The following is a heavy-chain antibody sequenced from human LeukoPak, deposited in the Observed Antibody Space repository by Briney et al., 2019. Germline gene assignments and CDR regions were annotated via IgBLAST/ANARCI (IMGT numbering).Heavy chain of an antibody. CDR3: ARSISPQLVSPYFDY. Sequence: SETLSLTCTVSGGSISSGGYYWSWIRQHPGKGLEWIGYIYYSGSTYYNPSLKSRVTISVDTSKNQFSLKLSSVTAADTAVYYCARSISPQLVSPYFDYWGQGTLVTVSS. D-gene: IGHD6-13*01. V-gene: IGHV4-61*08. CDR2: IYYSGST. CDR1: GGSISSGGYY. J-gene: IGHJ4*02.